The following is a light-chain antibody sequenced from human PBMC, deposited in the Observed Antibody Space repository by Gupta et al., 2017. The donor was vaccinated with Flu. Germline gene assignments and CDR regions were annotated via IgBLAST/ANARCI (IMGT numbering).Light chain of an antibody. CDR3: QQYYITPWT. J-gene: IGKJ1*01. CDR1: QSVLYSSNNKNY. Sequence: DIVMIQSPDSLAVSLGERATINCKSSQSVLYSSNNKNYLTWYQQKPGQPPKLLIYWASTRESGVPDRFSGSGSGTDFTLTISSLQAEDVAVYYCQQYYITPWTFGQGTKVE. V-gene: IGKV4-1*01. CDR2: WAS.